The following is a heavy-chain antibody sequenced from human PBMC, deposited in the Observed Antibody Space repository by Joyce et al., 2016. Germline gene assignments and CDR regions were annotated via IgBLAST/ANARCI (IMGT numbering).Heavy chain of an antibody. V-gene: IGHV3-7*01. CDR2: IKQDGSAV. CDR1: GFTFSGTY. J-gene: IGHJ3*01. CDR3: ARGKAFDV. Sequence: EVQLVESGGGLVQPGGSLRLSCAASGFTFSGTYMSWLRQAPGGGLEWVANIKQDGSAVYYLDSVKGRFTVSRDNARSLVHLQMVSLRVEDTALYYCARGKAFDVWGQGTMVTVSS.